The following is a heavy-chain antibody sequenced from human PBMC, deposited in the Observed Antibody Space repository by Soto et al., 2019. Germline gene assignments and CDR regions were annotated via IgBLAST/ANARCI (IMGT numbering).Heavy chain of an antibody. CDR1: GFTFSNYA. V-gene: IGHV3-23*01. CDR2: ISGGGVNT. CDR3: AKDIATNHYDSSGDPFDV. J-gene: IGHJ3*01. D-gene: IGHD3-22*01. Sequence: EVQLLESGGGLVQPGGSLRLSCVASGFTFSNYAMNWVRQAPGKGLEWISAISGGGVNTYYADSVKGRISVSRDNSKSTLYLHRDSLRAADTAVYYCAKDIATNHYDSSGDPFDVWGQGTKVTVSS.